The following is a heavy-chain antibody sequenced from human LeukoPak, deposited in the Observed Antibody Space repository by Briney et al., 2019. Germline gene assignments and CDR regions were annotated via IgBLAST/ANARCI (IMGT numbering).Heavy chain of an antibody. CDR3: AKDRRYYDFWSGYYFGDVFDY. D-gene: IGHD3-3*01. CDR1: GFTFSSYA. V-gene: IGHV3-23*01. J-gene: IGHJ4*02. Sequence: GGSLRLSCAASGFTFSSYAMSWVRQAPGKGLEWVSAISGSGGSTYHADSVKGRFTISRDNSRNTLYLQMNSLRAEDTAVYYCAKDRRYYDFWSGYYFGDVFDYWGQGTLVTVSS. CDR2: ISGSGGST.